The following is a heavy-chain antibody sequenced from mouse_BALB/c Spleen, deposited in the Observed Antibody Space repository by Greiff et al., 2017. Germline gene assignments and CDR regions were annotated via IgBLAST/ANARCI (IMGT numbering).Heavy chain of an antibody. D-gene: IGHD1-1*01. Sequence: VQLQQSGAELVRPGVSVKISCKGSGYTFTDYAMHWVKQSHAKSLEWIGVISTYYGDASYNQKFKGKATMTVDKSSSTAYMELARLTSEDSAIYYCARKGITTVRGFAYWGQGTLVTVSA. CDR3: ARKGITTVRGFAY. V-gene: IGHV1S137*01. CDR2: ISTYYGDA. J-gene: IGHJ3*01. CDR1: GYTFTDYA.